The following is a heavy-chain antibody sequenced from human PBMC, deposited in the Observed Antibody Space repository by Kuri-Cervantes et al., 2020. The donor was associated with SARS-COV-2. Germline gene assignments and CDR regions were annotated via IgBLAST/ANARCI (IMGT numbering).Heavy chain of an antibody. Sequence: ASVKVSCKASGYTFTSYYMHWVRQAPGQGLTWMGWMNPTSGNTGYAQKFQGRVTITRSTSISTAYMELSGLRSDDTAVYYCVRGNSGSYYVHWGQGTLVTVSS. CDR2: MNPTSGNT. D-gene: IGHD1-26*01. V-gene: IGHV1-8*03. J-gene: IGHJ4*02. CDR3: VRGNSGSYYVH. CDR1: GYTFTSYY.